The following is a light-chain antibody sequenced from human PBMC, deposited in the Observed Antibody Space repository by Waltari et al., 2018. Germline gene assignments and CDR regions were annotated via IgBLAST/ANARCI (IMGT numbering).Light chain of an antibody. J-gene: IGLJ2*01. CDR2: DVS. CDR1: SSDVGGYNF. V-gene: IGLV2-14*01. Sequence: QSALTQSVSVSGSPGQSLTISCTGTSSDVGGYNFVSWYPQHPGKAPKLMLYDVSKRPSGVSNRFSGSKSGNTASLTISGLQAEDEADYYCSSYTSSSTVVFGGGTKLTVL. CDR3: SSYTSSSTVV.